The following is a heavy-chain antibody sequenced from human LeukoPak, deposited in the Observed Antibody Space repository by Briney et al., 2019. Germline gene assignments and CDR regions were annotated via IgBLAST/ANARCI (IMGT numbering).Heavy chain of an antibody. J-gene: IGHJ6*03. V-gene: IGHV4-4*09. CDR1: GGSISSYY. D-gene: IGHD6-13*01. CDR2: IYTSGST. Sequence: SETLSLTCTVSGGSISSYYWSWIRQPPGKGLEWIGYIYTSGSTNYNPSLKSRVTISVDTSKNQFSLKLSSVTAADTAVYYCARRLSSSAETNYYYMDVWGRGTTVTVSS. CDR3: ARRLSSSAETNYYYMDV.